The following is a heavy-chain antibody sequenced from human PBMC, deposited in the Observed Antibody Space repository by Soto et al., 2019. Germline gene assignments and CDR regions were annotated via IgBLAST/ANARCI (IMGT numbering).Heavy chain of an antibody. CDR3: EKAPSIVLLGPHDY. J-gene: IGHJ4*02. CDR1: GFTFSSYA. V-gene: IGHV3-30*18. Sequence: GGSLRLPCAASGFTFSSYAMRWIRQAPGKVLEWVAVMSYDGSNKYYAYLVKGRFTISRENSKTTMYLQMNSLRAVDTAVYYCEKAPSIVLLGPHDYWGQGTLVTVSS. D-gene: IGHD3-22*01. CDR2: MSYDGSNK.